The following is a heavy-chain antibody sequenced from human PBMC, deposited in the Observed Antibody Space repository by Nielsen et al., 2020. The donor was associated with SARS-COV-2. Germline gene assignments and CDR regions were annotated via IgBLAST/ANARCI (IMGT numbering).Heavy chain of an antibody. D-gene: IGHD3-22*01. CDR1: GFTFSSYA. CDR2: ISGSGGST. Sequence: GSLRLSCAASGFTFSSYAMSWVRQAPGKGLEWVSAISGSGGSTYYADSVKGRFTISRDNSKNTLYLQMNSLRAEDTAVYYCAKDPYYDSSGYYKRRNWFDPWGQGTLVTVSS. J-gene: IGHJ5*02. CDR3: AKDPYYDSSGYYKRRNWFDP. V-gene: IGHV3-23*01.